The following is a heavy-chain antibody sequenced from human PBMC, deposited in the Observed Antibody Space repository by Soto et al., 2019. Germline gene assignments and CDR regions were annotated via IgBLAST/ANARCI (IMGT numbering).Heavy chain of an antibody. J-gene: IGHJ4*02. Sequence: QVQLVQAGAEVKKAGASVKVSCKASGYTFTSYAVNWVRQAPGQRLEWVGWINPGNGDTRYSEEFQNRVTINREPSATTAYMELTSLTSEDTAVDYCASRPGRAQWLVLDYWGQVSLVTVSS. D-gene: IGHD6-19*01. V-gene: IGHV1-3*01. CDR1: GYTFTSYA. CDR2: INPGNGDT. CDR3: ASRPGRAQWLVLDY.